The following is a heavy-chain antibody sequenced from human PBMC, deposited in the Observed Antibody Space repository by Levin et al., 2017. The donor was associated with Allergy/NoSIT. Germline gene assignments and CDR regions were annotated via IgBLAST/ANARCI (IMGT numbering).Heavy chain of an antibody. CDR3: IRGYQESSAYTSGY. J-gene: IGHJ4*02. D-gene: IGHD3-16*01. Sequence: GESLRLSCEASGFTFRNYWMYWVRQAPGKGLVWVSRINSDGSSTGYADSVKGRFTISRDNAKNTLFLQMNSMRVEDTAVYHCIRGYQESSAYTSGYWGQGTLVTVST. CDR1: GFTFRNYW. V-gene: IGHV3-74*01. CDR2: INSDGSST.